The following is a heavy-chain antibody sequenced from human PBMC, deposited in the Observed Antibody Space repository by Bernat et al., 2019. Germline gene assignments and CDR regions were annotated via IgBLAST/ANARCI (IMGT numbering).Heavy chain of an antibody. Sequence: QLQLQESGSGLVKPSQTLSLTCAVSGGSISSGGYSWSWIRQPPGKGLEWIGYIYHSGSTYYNPSLKSRVTISVDRSKNQFSLKLSSVTAADTAVYYCARVRPRAGYSYGYVFPGGFDPWGQGTLVTVSS. J-gene: IGHJ5*02. CDR3: ARVRPRAGYSYGYVFPGGFDP. D-gene: IGHD5-18*01. CDR1: GGSISSGGYS. V-gene: IGHV4-30-2*01. CDR2: IYHSGST.